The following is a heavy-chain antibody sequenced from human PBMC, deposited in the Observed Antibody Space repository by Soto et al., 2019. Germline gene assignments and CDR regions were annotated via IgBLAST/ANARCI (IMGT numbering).Heavy chain of an antibody. J-gene: IGHJ4*02. D-gene: IGHD3-3*01. CDR1: GFTFSTYW. CDR3: ASFGVLIYPEA. V-gene: IGHV3-74*01. Sequence: EVQLVESGGGSVQPGGSLRLSCAASGFTFSTYWMHWVRQAPGKVLVWVSRINSDGTNTDYADSLKGRFTISRDNAKNTLYLPMSSLRAEDTAVYYCASFGVLIYPEAWGQGTLVTVSS. CDR2: INSDGTNT.